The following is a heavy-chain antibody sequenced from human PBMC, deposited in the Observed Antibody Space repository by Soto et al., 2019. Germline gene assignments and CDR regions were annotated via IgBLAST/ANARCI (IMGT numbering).Heavy chain of an antibody. V-gene: IGHV1-69*13. CDR1: GGTFSSYA. J-gene: IGHJ6*02. CDR3: ARVYYSSSFYYYYGMDV. CDR2: IIPIFGTA. D-gene: IGHD6-6*01. Sequence: SVKVSCKASGGTFSSYAISWVRQAPGQGLEWMGGIIPIFGTANYAQKFQGRVTITADESTSTAYMELSSLGSEDTAVYYCARVYYSSSFYYYYGMDVWGQGTTVTVSS.